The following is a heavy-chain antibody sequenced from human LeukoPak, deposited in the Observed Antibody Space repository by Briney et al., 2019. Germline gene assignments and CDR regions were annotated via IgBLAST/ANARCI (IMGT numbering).Heavy chain of an antibody. V-gene: IGHV3-23*01. CDR2: ISGTGNSS. Sequence: PGGSLRLSCAASGFSFGSYWMSWVRQAPGKGLEWVSAISGTGNSSYYGDSVKGRFTISRDNSKNTLYLQMNSLRAEDTAVYYCARDLVSYYYDSSGYYYWGQGTLVTVSS. CDR1: GFSFGSYW. CDR3: ARDLVSYYYDSSGYYY. J-gene: IGHJ4*02. D-gene: IGHD3-22*01.